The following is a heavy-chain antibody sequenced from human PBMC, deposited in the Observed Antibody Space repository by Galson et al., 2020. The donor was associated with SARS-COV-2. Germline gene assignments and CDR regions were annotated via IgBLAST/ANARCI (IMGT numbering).Heavy chain of an antibody. D-gene: IGHD6-13*01. CDR2: TYYRSQWST. CDR1: GHSVSSTSAA. V-gene: IGHV6-1*01. CDR3: AGRVAGAGSLHI. Sequence: SQTLSLTCAISGHSVSSTSAAWNWIRQSPTRGLEWLGRTYYRSQWSTDYAVSVKSRININPDTSKNQFSLQLNSVTPEDTAIYYCAGRVAGAGSLHIWGQGTMVIVSS. J-gene: IGHJ3*02.